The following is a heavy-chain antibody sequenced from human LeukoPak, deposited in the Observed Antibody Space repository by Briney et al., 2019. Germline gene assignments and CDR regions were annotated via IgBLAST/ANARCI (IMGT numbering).Heavy chain of an antibody. D-gene: IGHD3-10*01. V-gene: IGHV3-30*04. CDR2: ISYDGSNK. J-gene: IGHJ4*02. CDR1: GFTFSSYA. Sequence: PGRSLRLSCAASGFTFSSYAMHWVRQAPGKGLEWVAVISYDGSNKYYADSVKGRFTISRDNSKNTLYLQMNSLRAEDTAVYYCARGPMVRTNLFDYWGQGTLVTVSS. CDR3: ARGPMVRTNLFDY.